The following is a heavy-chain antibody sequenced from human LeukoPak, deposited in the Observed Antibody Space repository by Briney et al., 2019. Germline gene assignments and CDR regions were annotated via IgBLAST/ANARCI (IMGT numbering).Heavy chain of an antibody. Sequence: PSETLSLTCAVYGGSFSSYYWSWIRQPPGGGLEWIGEINHSGITNYSPSLKSRVTISLDTSKNQFSLNLTSVTAADTAVYYCARGQVVRDNWGQGTLVTVSS. CDR1: GGSFSSYY. J-gene: IGHJ4*02. D-gene: IGHD2-15*01. CDR3: ARGQVVRDN. V-gene: IGHV4-34*01. CDR2: INHSGIT.